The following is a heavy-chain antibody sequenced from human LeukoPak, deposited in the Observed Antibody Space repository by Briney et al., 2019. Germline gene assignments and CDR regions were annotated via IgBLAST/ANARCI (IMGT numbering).Heavy chain of an antibody. J-gene: IGHJ6*02. CDR1: GFTFSSYA. CDR3: AKSADYYGSGSYYGYYGMDV. Sequence: GGSLRLSCAASGFTFSSYAMSWVRQAPGQGLEWVSAISGSGGSTYYADSVKGRFTISRDNSKNTLYLQMNSLRAEDTAVYYCAKSADYYGSGSYYGYYGMDVWGQGTTVTVSS. CDR2: ISGSGGST. V-gene: IGHV3-23*01. D-gene: IGHD3-10*01.